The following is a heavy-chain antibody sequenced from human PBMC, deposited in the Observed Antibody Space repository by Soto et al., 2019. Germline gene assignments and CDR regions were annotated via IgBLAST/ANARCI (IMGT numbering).Heavy chain of an antibody. CDR3: AREGYDILTGYYKARGQLDP. J-gene: IGHJ5*02. CDR2: INPNSGGT. D-gene: IGHD3-9*01. CDR1: GYTFTGYY. Sequence: ASVKVSCKASGYTFTGYYMHWVRQAPGQGLEWMGWINPNSGGTNYAQKFQGWVTMTRDTSISTAYMELSRLRSDDTAVYYCAREGYDILTGYYKARGQLDPWGQGTLVTXSS. V-gene: IGHV1-2*04.